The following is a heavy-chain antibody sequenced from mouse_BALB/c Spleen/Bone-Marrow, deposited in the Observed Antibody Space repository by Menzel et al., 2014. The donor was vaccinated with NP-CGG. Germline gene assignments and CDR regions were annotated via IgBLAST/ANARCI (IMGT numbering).Heavy chain of an antibody. CDR2: INPSTGYT. V-gene: IGHV1-7*01. CDR3: ARERYAGYYFDY. Sequence: QRKETGAKLTKTGASGKMSCKAYGYTFTSYWMHWVKQRPGQGLEWIGYINPSTGYTEYNQKFKDKATLTADKSSSTAYMQLSSLTSEDSAVCYCARERYAGYYFDYFGQGTTPTVSS. D-gene: IGHD2-3*01. CDR1: GYTFTSYW. J-gene: IGHJ2*01.